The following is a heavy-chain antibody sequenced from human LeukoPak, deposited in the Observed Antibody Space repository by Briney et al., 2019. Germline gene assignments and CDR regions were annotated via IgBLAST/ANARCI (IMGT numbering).Heavy chain of an antibody. CDR2: ITGSGGNT. CDR1: GFTFSDYE. D-gene: IGHD6-13*01. J-gene: IGHJ4*02. CDR3: AKRGYAAAGTPLYYFDY. V-gene: IGHV3-23*01. Sequence: GGSLRLSCAASGFTFSDYEMNWVRQAPGKGLEWVSAITGSGGNTFYADSVKGRFTISRDNSKNTLFLQMSSLRAEDTAVYYCAKRGYAAAGTPLYYFDYWGQGTLVTVSS.